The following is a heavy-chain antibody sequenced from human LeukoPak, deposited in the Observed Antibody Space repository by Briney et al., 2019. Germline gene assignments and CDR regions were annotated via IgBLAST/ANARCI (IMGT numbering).Heavy chain of an antibody. V-gene: IGHV4-59*11. Sequence: SETLSLTCTVSGGSISSHYWSWIRQPPGKGLEWIGYIYYSGSTNYNPSLKSRVTISVDTSKNQFSLKLSSVTAADTAVYYCARGGQLWLTWGQGTLVTVSS. CDR1: GGSISSHY. CDR2: IYYSGST. D-gene: IGHD5-18*01. CDR3: ARGGQLWLT. J-gene: IGHJ4*02.